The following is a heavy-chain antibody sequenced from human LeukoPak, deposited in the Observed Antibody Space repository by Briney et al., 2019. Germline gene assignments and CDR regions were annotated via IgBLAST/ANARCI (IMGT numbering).Heavy chain of an antibody. J-gene: IGHJ4*02. CDR2: INPNSGGT. CDR3: ARVMVRGVIILRPPYYFDY. CDR1: GYTFTGYY. D-gene: IGHD3-10*01. V-gene: IGHV1-2*02. Sequence: EASVKVSCKASGYTFTGYYMHWVRQAPGQGLEWMGWINPNSGGTNYAQKFQGRVTMTGDTSISTAYMELSRLRSDDTAVYYCARVMVRGVIILRPPYYFDYWGQGTLVTVSS.